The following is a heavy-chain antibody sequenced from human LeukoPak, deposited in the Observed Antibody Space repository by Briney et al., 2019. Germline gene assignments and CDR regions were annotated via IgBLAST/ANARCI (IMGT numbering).Heavy chain of an antibody. J-gene: IGHJ6*02. V-gene: IGHV3-23*01. CDR1: GFTFSNYA. CDR2: ISGTGGRT. D-gene: IGHD3-16*01. Sequence: GGSLRLSCTASGFTFSNYAMTWVRQAPGKGLEWVSSISGTGGRTYSADSVKGRFTISRDNSKNTLYLQMKNLRVGHTAVYYCAKGLHGGVGYGVDVWGQGTTVSVSS. CDR3: AKGLHGGVGYGVDV.